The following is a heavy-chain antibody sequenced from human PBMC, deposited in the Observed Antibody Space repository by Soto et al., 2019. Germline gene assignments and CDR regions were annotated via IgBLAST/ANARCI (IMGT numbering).Heavy chain of an antibody. V-gene: IGHV4-59*08. CDR1: GGSISSYY. CDR3: ARQSVGPYGSGSYFDY. D-gene: IGHD3-10*01. CDR2: IYYSGST. Sequence: QVQLQESGPGLVKPSETLSLTCTVSGGSISSYYWSWIRQPPGKGLEWIGYIYYSGSTNYNPSLKSRVTISVDTSKNQFSLKLSSVTAADPAVYYCARQSVGPYGSGSYFDYWGQGTLVTVSS. J-gene: IGHJ4*02.